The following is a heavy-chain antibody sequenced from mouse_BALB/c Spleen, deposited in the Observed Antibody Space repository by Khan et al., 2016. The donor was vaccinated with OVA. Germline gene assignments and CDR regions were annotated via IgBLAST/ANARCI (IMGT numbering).Heavy chain of an antibody. J-gene: IGHJ2*01. V-gene: IGHV1-76*01. CDR2: IYPGTDNT. CDR3: AREEALYYFDY. Sequence: QVQLKQSGAELVRPGTSVKLSCKTSGYIFTSYWIHWVKQRSGQGLEWIARIYPGTDNTYYSEKFKDKATLTADKSSSTAYLQLSSLESEDSAVFFCAREEALYYFDYWGQGTTLTVSS. D-gene: IGHD3-2*02. CDR1: GYIFTSYW.